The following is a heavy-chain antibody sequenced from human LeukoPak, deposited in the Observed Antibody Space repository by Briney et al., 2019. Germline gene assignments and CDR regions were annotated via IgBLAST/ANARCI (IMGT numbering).Heavy chain of an antibody. D-gene: IGHD1-26*01. Sequence: SETLSLTCTVSGGSISSYYWSWIRQPAGKGLEWIGRIYTSGSTNYNPSLKSRVTISVDTSRNQFSLKLSSVTAADTAVYYCARESPSWAIDEVDIWGQGTMVTVSS. CDR2: IYTSGST. V-gene: IGHV4-4*07. CDR3: ARESPSWAIDEVDI. J-gene: IGHJ3*02. CDR1: GGSISSYY.